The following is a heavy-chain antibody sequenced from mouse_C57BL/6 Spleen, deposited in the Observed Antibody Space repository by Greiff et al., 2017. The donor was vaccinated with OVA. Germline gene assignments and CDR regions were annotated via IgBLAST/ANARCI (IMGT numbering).Heavy chain of an antibody. CDR3: ARSNYYGGSRYWYFDV. CDR1: GYTFTSYW. J-gene: IGHJ1*03. CDR2: IVPSDSYT. Sequence: QVQLQQPGAELVMPGASVKLSCKASGYTFTSYWMHWVKQRPGQGLEWIGEIVPSDSYTNYNQKFKGKSTLTVDTSSSTAYMQLSILTSEDSAVYYCARSNYYGGSRYWYFDVWGTGTTVTVSS. V-gene: IGHV1-69*01. D-gene: IGHD1-1*01.